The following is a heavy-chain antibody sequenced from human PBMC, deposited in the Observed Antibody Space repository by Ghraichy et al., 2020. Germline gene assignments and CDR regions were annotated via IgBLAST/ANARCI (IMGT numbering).Heavy chain of an antibody. V-gene: IGHV3-7*03. CDR2: TNEDGNGK. D-gene: IGHD1-14*01. CDR3: ASISCEPPGVTI. CDR1: GFTFSSCW. J-gene: IGHJ4*02. Sequence: AGSLRLSCAASGFTFSSCWMSWVRQAPGKGLEWVASTNEDGNGKYYADSVRGRFIISRDNAQNSLYLQMNSLRAEDTAVFYCASISCEPPGVTIWAQGTPVTVS.